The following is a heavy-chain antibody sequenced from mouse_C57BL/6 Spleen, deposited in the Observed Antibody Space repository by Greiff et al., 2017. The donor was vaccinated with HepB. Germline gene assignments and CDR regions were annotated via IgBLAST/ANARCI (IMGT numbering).Heavy chain of an antibody. J-gene: IGHJ2*01. V-gene: IGHV1-80*01. CDR2: IYPGDGDT. CDR3: ARGDGYDEGDFDY. Sequence: VKLQESGAELVKPGASVKISCKASGYAFSSYWMNWVKQRPGKGLEWIGQIYPGDGDTNYNGKFKGKATLTADKSSSTAYMQLSSLTSEDSAVYFCARGDGYDEGDFDYWGQGTTLTVSS. CDR1: GYAFSSYW. D-gene: IGHD2-2*01.